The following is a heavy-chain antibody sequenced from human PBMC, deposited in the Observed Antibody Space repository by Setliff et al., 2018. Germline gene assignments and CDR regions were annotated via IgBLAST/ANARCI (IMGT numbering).Heavy chain of an antibody. CDR2: IYTSGST. CDR1: GGSISSGSYY. D-gene: IGHD3-10*01. J-gene: IGHJ6*02. V-gene: IGHV4-61*09. Sequence: SETLSLTCTVSGGSISSGSYYWSWIRQPAGKGLEWIGHIYTSGSTNYNPSLKSRVTTSVDTSKNQFSLKLSSVTAADTAVYYCARDCYYGSGSYLGRSGSYYYYYGMDVWGQGTTVTVSS. CDR3: ARDCYYGSGSYLGRSGSYYYYYGMDV.